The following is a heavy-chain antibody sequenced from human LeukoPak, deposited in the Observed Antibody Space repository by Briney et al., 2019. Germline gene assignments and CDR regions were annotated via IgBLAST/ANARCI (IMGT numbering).Heavy chain of an antibody. Sequence: PSETLSLTCTVSGGSISSYYWSWIRQPPGNGLEWIGYIYYSGSTNYNPSLKSRVTISVDTSKNQFSLKLSSVIAADTAVYYCARDTVGADYWGQGTLVTVSS. D-gene: IGHD4-17*01. CDR3: ARDTVGADY. CDR2: IYYSGST. V-gene: IGHV4-59*01. CDR1: GGSISSYY. J-gene: IGHJ4*02.